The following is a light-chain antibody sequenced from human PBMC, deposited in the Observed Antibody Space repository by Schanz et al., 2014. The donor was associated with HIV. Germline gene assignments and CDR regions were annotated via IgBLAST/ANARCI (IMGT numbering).Light chain of an antibody. CDR2: GAS. Sequence: EIVLTQSPATLSLSPGERATLSCRASQSVSSYLAWYQQKPGQAPRLLLYGASRRATGIPDRFSGSGSGTDFTLTISRLEPEDFAVYYCQHHATSPRTFGQGTRVEIK. CDR1: QSVSSY. J-gene: IGKJ1*01. CDR3: QHHATSPRT. V-gene: IGKV3-20*01.